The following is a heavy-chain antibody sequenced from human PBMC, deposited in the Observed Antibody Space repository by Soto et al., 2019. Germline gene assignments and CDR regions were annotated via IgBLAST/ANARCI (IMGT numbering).Heavy chain of an antibody. D-gene: IGHD6-19*01. CDR2: IYSGGTT. J-gene: IGHJ5*02. CDR1: GFAVSSHY. CDR3: ARVYSSGWYRWFDP. V-gene: IGHV3-53*01. Sequence: VGSLILSCAASGFAVSSHYMSWVRQAPGKGLEWVSVIYSGGTTYYADSVKGRFTISRDNSKNTLYLQMNSLRAEDTAIYYCARVYSSGWYRWFDPWGQGTLVTVSS.